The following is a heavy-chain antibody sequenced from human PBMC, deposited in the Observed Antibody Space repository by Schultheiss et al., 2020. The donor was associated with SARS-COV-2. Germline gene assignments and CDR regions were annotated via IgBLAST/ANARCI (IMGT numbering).Heavy chain of an antibody. CDR3: ATGRGDYGGNEGWFDP. CDR1: GGSISSSSYY. D-gene: IGHD4-23*01. J-gene: IGHJ5*02. Sequence: SETLSLTCTVSGGSISSSSYYWGWIRQPPVKGLEWIGSIYYSGSTYYNPSLKSRVTISVDTSKNQFSLKLSSVTAADTAVYYCATGRGDYGGNEGWFDPWGQGTLVTVSS. V-gene: IGHV4-39*01. CDR2: IYYSGST.